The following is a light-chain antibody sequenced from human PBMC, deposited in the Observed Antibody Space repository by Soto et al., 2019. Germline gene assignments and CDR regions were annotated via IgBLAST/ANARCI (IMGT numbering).Light chain of an antibody. J-gene: IGKJ3*01. CDR3: QVVNTYLGWIT. Sequence: IQLTQSPSSLSASVGDRVIITCRASQDISNFLAWYQQKPGKAPQLLIYAASTLQTGVPSRFSGSGSGTDFTLTISGLQPEDFATYYCQVVNTYLGWITFGPGTKVDV. CDR1: QDISNF. V-gene: IGKV1-9*01. CDR2: AAS.